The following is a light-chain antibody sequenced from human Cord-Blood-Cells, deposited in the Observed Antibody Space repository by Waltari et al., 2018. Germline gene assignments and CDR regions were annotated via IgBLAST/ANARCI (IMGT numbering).Light chain of an antibody. CDR2: WAS. CDR1: QCVLYSSNNENY. CDR3: QQYYSTPWT. V-gene: IGKV4-1*01. Sequence: DIVMTQSPDSLAVSLGERAPITCTSSQCVLYSSNNENYLAWYQQKPGQPPKLLIYWASTRESGVPDRFSGSGSGTDFTLTISSLQAEDVAVYYCQQYYSTPWTFGQGTKVEIK. J-gene: IGKJ1*01.